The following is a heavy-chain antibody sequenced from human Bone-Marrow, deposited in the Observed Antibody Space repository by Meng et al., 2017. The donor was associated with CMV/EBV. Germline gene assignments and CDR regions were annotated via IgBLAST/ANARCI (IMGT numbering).Heavy chain of an antibody. CDR1: GGSISSSSYY. V-gene: IGHV4-39*07. CDR2: IYYSGTT. Sequence: SETLSLTCTVSGGSISSSSYYWGWIRQPPGKGLEWIGSIYYSGTTYYNPSLRSRVTISVDTSKNQFSLKLSSVTAADTAMYYCARDSAHYDFWVSSGMDVWGQGTTVTASS. J-gene: IGHJ6*02. D-gene: IGHD3-3*01. CDR3: ARDSAHYDFWVSSGMDV.